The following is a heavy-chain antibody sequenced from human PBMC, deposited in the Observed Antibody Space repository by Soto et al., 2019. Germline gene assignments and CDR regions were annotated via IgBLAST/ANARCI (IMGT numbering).Heavy chain of an antibody. CDR2: IWYDGSNK. D-gene: IGHD3-16*01. J-gene: IGHJ3*02. CDR1: GFTFGSYG. CDR3: AKRGGVGEPILTDDAFDI. Sequence: QVQLVESGGGVVQPGRSLRLSCAASGFTFGSYGMHWVRQAPGKGLEWVAVIWYDGSNKYYADSVKGRFTISRDNSKNALYLQMNSLRSEATAVYSCAKRGGVGEPILTDDAFDIWGKGSMVTVSA. V-gene: IGHV3-33*06.